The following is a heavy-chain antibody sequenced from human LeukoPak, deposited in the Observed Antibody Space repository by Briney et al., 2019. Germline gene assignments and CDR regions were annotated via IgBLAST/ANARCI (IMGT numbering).Heavy chain of an antibody. J-gene: IGHJ4*02. V-gene: IGHV3-30*03. Sequence: GRSLRLSCAASGFTFSSYGMHWVRQAPGKGLEWVAVISYDGSNKYYADSVKGRFTISRDNSKNTLYLQMNSLKAEDTAVYYCVGGAGTDFDYWGQGTLVTVSS. D-gene: IGHD3-16*01. CDR1: GFTFSSYG. CDR2: ISYDGSNK. CDR3: VGGAGTDFDY.